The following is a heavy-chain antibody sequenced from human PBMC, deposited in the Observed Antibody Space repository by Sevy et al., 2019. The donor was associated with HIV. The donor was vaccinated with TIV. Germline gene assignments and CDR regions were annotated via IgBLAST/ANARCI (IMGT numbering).Heavy chain of an antibody. CDR3: AKELAGPGRRYFDY. J-gene: IGHJ4*02. Sequence: GSLRLSCAASGFTFSNYGMHWVHQVTGKGLECVTFIRYDGSDKYYAASVKGRFTISRDDSKNTLYLQMDSLRAEDTAIYYCAKELAGPGRRYFDYWGQGTLVTVSS. D-gene: IGHD6-13*01. CDR1: GFTFSNYG. CDR2: IRYDGSDK. V-gene: IGHV3-30*02.